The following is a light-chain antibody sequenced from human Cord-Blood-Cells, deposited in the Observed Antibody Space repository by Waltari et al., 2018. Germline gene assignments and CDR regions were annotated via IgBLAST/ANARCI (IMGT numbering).Light chain of an antibody. CDR2: GAS. CDR3: QQYGSSTYS. V-gene: IGKV3-20*01. CDR1: QSVSSSY. J-gene: IGKJ2*03. Sequence: IVLTQSPGTLSLSPGESATLSCRASQSVSSSYLAWYQQKPGQAPRLLIYGASSRATGIPDRFRGSGSGTDFNLTISRLEPEDFAGYYCQQYGSSTYSFGQGTKLEIK.